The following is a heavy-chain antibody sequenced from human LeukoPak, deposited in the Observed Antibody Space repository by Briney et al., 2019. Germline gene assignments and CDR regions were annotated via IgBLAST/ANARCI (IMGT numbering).Heavy chain of an antibody. CDR2: ISSSSSYI. Sequence: GGSLRFSCAASGLTFSSYSMNWVRKAPGKGREWVSSISSSSSYIYYADSVKGRFTISRDNAKNSLYLQMNSLRAEDTAVYYCARVVGSPNYWGQGTLVTVSS. V-gene: IGHV3-21*01. CDR3: ARVVGSPNY. J-gene: IGHJ4*02. CDR1: GLTFSSYS. D-gene: IGHD3-10*01.